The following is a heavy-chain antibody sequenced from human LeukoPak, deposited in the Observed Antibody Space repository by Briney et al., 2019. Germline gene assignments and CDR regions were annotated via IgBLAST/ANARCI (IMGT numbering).Heavy chain of an antibody. D-gene: IGHD3-10*01. CDR3: AAYYGSGSYFAKYYFDY. J-gene: IGHJ4*02. CDR1: GYSFTSYW. Sequence: GESLKISCKGSGYSFTSYWIGWVRQMPGKGLEWMGIIYPGDSDTRYSPSFQGQVTISADKSISTAYLQWSSLKASDTAMYYCAAYYGSGSYFAKYYFDYWGQGTLVTVSS. V-gene: IGHV5-51*01. CDR2: IYPGDSDT.